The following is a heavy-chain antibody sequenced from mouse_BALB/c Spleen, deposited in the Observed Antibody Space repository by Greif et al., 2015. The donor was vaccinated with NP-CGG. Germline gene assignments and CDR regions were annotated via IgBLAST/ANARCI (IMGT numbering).Heavy chain of an antibody. CDR2: IDPANGNT. CDR3: ARWDWYFDV. J-gene: IGHJ1*01. Sequence: EVQLQQSGAELVKPGASVKLSCTASGFNIKDTYMHWVKQRPEQGLERIGRIDPANGNTKYDPKFQGKATITADTSSNTAYLQLSSLTSEDTAVYYCARWDWYFDVWGAGTTVTVSS. CDR1: GFNIKDTY. V-gene: IGHV14-3*02.